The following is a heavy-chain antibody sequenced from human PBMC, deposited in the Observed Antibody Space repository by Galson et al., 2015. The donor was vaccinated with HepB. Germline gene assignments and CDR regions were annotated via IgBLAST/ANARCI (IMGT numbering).Heavy chain of an antibody. D-gene: IGHD6-19*01. CDR2: ITHSGDNT. V-gene: IGHV3-23*01. J-gene: IGHJ4*02. CDR1: GFNFRYYA. Sequence: SLRLSCAASGFNFRYYAMSWVRQAPGKGLEWVSAITHSGDNTFSANSMKGRFIISRDNSQNTLFLQLNSLRPDDTAIYFCAKVFPEKTDGWYRQALYYFDSWGQGTRVTVSS. CDR3: AKVFPEKTDGWYRQALYYFDS.